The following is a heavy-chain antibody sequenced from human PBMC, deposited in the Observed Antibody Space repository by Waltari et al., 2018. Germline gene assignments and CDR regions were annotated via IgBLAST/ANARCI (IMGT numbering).Heavy chain of an antibody. CDR2: IIPIFGTA. J-gene: IGHJ3*02. Sequence: QVQLVQSGAEVKKPGSSVKVSCKASGGTFSSYAISWVRQAPGQGLEWMGGIIPIFGTANYAQKFQGRVTITADESTSTAYMELSSLRSEDTAVYYCARGGDIVVVPAVRVLFDIWGQGTMVTVSS. CDR3: ARGGDIVVVPAVRVLFDI. CDR1: GGTFSSYA. V-gene: IGHV1-69*12. D-gene: IGHD2-2*01.